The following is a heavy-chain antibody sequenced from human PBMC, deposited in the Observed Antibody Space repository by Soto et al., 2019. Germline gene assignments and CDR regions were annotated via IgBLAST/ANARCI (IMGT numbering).Heavy chain of an antibody. CDR1: DFTFDGHG. Sequence: GGSLRLSCAASDFTFDGHGMSWVRQAPGKGPEWVSTISPEGFNTHYADSVRGRFIISRENSRNTVDLHMSSLRAEDTAVYYCARDGKYSSSSRPYYYYGMDVWGQGTTVTVSS. D-gene: IGHD6-6*01. J-gene: IGHJ6*02. CDR2: ISPEGFNT. CDR3: ARDGKYSSSSRPYYYYGMDV. V-gene: IGHV3-23*01.